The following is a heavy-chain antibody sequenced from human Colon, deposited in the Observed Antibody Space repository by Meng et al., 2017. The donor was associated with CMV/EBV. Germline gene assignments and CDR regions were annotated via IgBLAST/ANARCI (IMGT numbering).Heavy chain of an antibody. J-gene: IGHJ4*02. D-gene: IGHD1-14*01. CDR3: ARGGEMNHDY. CDR2: ITNSGITT. V-gene: IGHV3-11*01. Sequence: GESLKISCAASGFNFSDYYMSWIRQAPGKGLDWISYITNSGITTYYADSVRDRFTISRDNAKNSLYLKMNSLRADDTAVYYCARGGEMNHDYWGQGTLVTVSS. CDR1: GFNFSDYY.